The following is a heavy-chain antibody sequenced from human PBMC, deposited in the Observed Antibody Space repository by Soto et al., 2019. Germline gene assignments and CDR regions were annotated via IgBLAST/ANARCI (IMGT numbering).Heavy chain of an antibody. CDR1: GFTFSTAW. D-gene: IGHD3-10*01. V-gene: IGHV3-15*07. CDR2: IKSTSDGGTT. CDR3: TKGMVWVVIIYYFDY. J-gene: IGHJ4*02. Sequence: EVQLVESGGGLVEPGGSLTLSCAGAGFTFSTAWMNWVRQAPGKGPEWVGRIKSTSDGGTTDYAAPVKGRFTISRDDLKNTLYMQMNDLKTEDTAVYYRTKGMVWVVIIYYFDYWGQGSLVTVSS.